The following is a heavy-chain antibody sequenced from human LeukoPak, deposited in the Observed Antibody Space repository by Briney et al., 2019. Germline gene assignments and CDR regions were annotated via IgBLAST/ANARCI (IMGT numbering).Heavy chain of an antibody. Sequence: ASVKVSCKASGYTFTAYYIHWVRQAPGRGLEWMGWINPNSGGTEYAQKFQGRVTLTRDTSISTAYMELSRLRSDDTAVYYCASFYAPDRGIESQNLVTVYWGQGTLVTVSS. D-gene: IGHD2/OR15-2a*01. CDR1: GYTFTAYY. V-gene: IGHV1-2*02. J-gene: IGHJ4*02. CDR2: INPNSGGT. CDR3: ASFYAPDRGIESQNLVTVY.